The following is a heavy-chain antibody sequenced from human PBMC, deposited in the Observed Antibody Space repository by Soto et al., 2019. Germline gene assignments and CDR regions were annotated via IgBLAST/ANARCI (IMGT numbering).Heavy chain of an antibody. CDR2: IYYSGST. CDR3: ERDRGICSGGRCGSAGMDV. Sequence: SETLSLTCTVSGGSVSSGSYYWNWIRQPPGKGLEWIGSIYYSGSTNYNPSLKSRVTISVDTSKNQFSLKLSSVTAADTAVFYCERDRGICSGGRCGSAGMDVWGQGTTVTVSS. J-gene: IGHJ6*02. CDR1: GGSVSSGSYY. D-gene: IGHD2-15*01. V-gene: IGHV4-61*01.